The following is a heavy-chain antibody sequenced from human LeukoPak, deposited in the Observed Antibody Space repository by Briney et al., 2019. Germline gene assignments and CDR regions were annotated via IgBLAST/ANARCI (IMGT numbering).Heavy chain of an antibody. Sequence: PGGSLRLSCAASGFTFTNAWMSWVRQAPGKGLEWVGLIKSKTDGGTTDYAAPVKGRFTISRDDSKNTLYLQMNSLKTDDTAVYYCTTDSSSWFKDYYYYMDVWGKGTTVTISS. D-gene: IGHD6-13*01. J-gene: IGHJ6*03. V-gene: IGHV3-15*01. CDR1: GFTFTNAW. CDR3: TTDSSSWFKDYYYYMDV. CDR2: IKSKTDGGTT.